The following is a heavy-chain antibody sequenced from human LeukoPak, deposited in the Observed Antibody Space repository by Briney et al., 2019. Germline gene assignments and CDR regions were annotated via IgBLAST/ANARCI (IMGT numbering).Heavy chain of an antibody. Sequence: GGSLRLSCVASGFTSSNYLMSWVRQAPGKGLEWVSGISHSGSSIYYADSVKGRFTISRDNSKNTLYLQMDRLRVEDTAVYYCAMALDYWGQGTLVTVSS. CDR1: GFTSSNYL. J-gene: IGHJ4*02. CDR3: AMALDY. CDR2: ISHSGSSI. V-gene: IGHV3-23*01.